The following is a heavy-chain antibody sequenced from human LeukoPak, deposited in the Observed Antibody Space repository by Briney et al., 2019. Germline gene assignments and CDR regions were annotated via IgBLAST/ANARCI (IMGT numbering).Heavy chain of an antibody. D-gene: IGHD2-2*01. CDR3: ARDLGDCTTTTCYGDYYYAMDV. J-gene: IGHJ6*04. V-gene: IGHV1-69*13. Sequence: SVKVSCKASGGTFSNYAIIWGRQAPGQGLEWRGGIIPFFGTTNCSQKFQGRVTMTADESTSTAYMESNSLKSEDTAVYCCARDLGDCTTTTCYGDYYYAMDVWGNGTTVTVSS. CDR1: GGTFSNYA. CDR2: IIPFFGTT.